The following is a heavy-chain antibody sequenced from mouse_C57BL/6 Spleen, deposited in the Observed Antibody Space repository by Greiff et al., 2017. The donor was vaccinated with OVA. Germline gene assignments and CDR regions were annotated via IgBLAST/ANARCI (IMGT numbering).Heavy chain of an antibody. D-gene: IGHD1-1*01. CDR2: INPNYGTT. V-gene: IGHV1-39*01. CDR1: GYSFTDYN. Sequence: VQLKESGPELVKPGASVKISCKASGYSFTDYNMNWVKQSNGKSLEWIGVINPNYGTTSYNQKFKGKATLTVDQSSSTAYMQLNSLTSEDSAVYYCARGVQYYGSSWWYFDVWGTGTTVTVSS. CDR3: ARGVQYYGSSWWYFDV. J-gene: IGHJ1*03.